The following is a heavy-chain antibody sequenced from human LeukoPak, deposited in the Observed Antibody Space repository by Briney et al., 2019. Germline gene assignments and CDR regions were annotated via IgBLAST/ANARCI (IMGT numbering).Heavy chain of an antibody. CDR1: GFTFSSYS. CDR2: ISSSSSYI. D-gene: IGHD2-21*02. V-gene: IGHV3-21*01. J-gene: IGHJ4*02. Sequence: GGSLRLSCAASGFTFSSYSMNWVRQAPGKGLEWVSSISSSSSYIYYADSVKGRFTISRDNAENSLYLQMNSLRAEDTAVYYCARTLYCGGDCYFFDYWGQGTLVTVSS. CDR3: ARTLYCGGDCYFFDY.